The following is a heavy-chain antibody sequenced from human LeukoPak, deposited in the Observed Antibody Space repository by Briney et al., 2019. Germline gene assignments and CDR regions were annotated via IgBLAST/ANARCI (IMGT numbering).Heavy chain of an antibody. CDR2: IYYSGST. CDR3: ARVRGGNGDYFDY. Sequence: PSETLSLTCTVSGGSISSSSYYWGWIRQPPGKGLEWIGSIYYSGSTYYNPSLKSRVTISVDTSKNQFSLKLSSVTAADTAVYYCARVRGGNGDYFDYWGQGTLVTVSS. D-gene: IGHD4-23*01. CDR1: GGSISSSSYY. V-gene: IGHV4-39*07. J-gene: IGHJ4*02.